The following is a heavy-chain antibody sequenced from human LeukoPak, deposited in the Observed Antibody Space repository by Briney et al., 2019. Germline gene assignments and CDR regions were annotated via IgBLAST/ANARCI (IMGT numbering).Heavy chain of an antibody. J-gene: IGHJ3*02. V-gene: IGHV3-74*01. Sequence: PGGSLRLSCAASGFISSTYWMHWVRQAPGKGLVWVSRINSDGSSTSYADSVKGRFTISRDNAKNTLYLQMNSLRAEDTAVYYCARARVGAFDIWGQGTMVTVSS. CDR3: ARARVGAFDI. CDR1: GFISSTYW. CDR2: INSDGSST.